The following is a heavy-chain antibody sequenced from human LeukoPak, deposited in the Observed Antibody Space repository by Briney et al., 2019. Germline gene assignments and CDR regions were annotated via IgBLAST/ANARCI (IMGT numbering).Heavy chain of an antibody. V-gene: IGHV4-39*07. CDR3: ARVVGDAFDI. J-gene: IGHJ3*02. D-gene: IGHD6-6*01. Sequence: SETLSLTCTVSGGSISSSSYYWGWIRQPPGKGLEWIGSIYYSGSTYYNPSLKSRVTISVDTSKNQFSLKLSSVTAADTAVYYCARVVGDAFDIWGKGTMVTVSS. CDR2: IYYSGST. CDR1: GGSISSSSYY.